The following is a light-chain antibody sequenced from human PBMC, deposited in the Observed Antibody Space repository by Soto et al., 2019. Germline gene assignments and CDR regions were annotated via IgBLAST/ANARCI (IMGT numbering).Light chain of an antibody. V-gene: IGKV1-39*01. CDR3: HQTYTVLWT. CDR2: AAS. CDR1: HTIDNY. J-gene: IGKJ1*01. Sequence: DIQLTQSPSSLSASVGDTVNFTCRASHTIDNYLNWYQQKPGQAPKVLVYAASSLGSGVPSRFSGSGSGTDFTLTISNLQPEDFATYYCHQTYTVLWTFGQGTRVEVK.